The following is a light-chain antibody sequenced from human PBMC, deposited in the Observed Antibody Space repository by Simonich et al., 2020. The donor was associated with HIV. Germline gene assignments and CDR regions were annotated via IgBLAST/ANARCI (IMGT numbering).Light chain of an antibody. J-gene: IGKJ2*01. CDR2: WAS. CDR3: HQYYSSPHT. CDR1: QSVLYSSNNKNY. V-gene: IGKV4-1*01. Sequence: DIVMTQSQDSLAVSLVERATINCKSSQSVLYSSNNKNYLAWYQQKPGQPPKLLIYWASTRESGVPDRFSGSESGTDFTLTISCLQAEDVAVYYCHQYYSSPHTFGQGTKLEIK.